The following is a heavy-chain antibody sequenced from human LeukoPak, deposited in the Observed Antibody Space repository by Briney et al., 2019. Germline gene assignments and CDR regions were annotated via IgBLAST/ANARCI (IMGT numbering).Heavy chain of an antibody. CDR1: GYTFNNYF. J-gene: IGHJ4*02. V-gene: IGHV1-18*01. D-gene: IGHD2-8*01. CDR2: ISPHSHTT. CDR3: ARGQSMYY. Sequence: ASVKVSCTASGYTFNNYFISWVRQAPGRGLEWVGWISPHSHTTHYAEKVQGRVTMTTDTSTTTVYMELRSLRSDDTAMYFCARGQSMYYWGQGTPVTVSS.